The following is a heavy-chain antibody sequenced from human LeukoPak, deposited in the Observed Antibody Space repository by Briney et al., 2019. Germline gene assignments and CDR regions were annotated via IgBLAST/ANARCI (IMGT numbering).Heavy chain of an antibody. V-gene: IGHV3-21*01. CDR3: ARDSYDFWSGYPYSYYYYYGMDV. J-gene: IGHJ6*02. Sequence: SGGSLRLSCAASGFTFSHYSMNWVRQAPGKGLEWVSSISTNSSYIYYADSVKGRFTVSRDNAKNSLYLQMNSLRAEDTAVYYCARDSYDFWSGYPYSYYYYYGMDVWGQGTTVTVSS. D-gene: IGHD3-3*01. CDR1: GFTFSHYS. CDR2: ISTNSSYI.